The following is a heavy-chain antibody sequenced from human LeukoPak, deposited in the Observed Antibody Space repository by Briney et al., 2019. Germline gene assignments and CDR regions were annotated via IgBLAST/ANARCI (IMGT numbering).Heavy chain of an antibody. V-gene: IGHV1-46*04. D-gene: IGHD1-1*01. Sequence: ASVKVSCKASGYTFTSYYMHWVRQAPGQGLEWMGRIIPILNNPNYAQKLQGRVTIAADKSTSTAYMELSSLRSDDTAVYYCAREKMEVGYYGLDVWGQGTTVTVSS. J-gene: IGHJ6*02. CDR1: GYTFTSYY. CDR3: AREKMEVGYYGLDV. CDR2: IIPILNNP.